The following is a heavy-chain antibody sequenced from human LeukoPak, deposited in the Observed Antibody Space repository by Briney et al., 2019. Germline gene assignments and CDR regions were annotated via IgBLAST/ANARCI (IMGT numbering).Heavy chain of an antibody. D-gene: IGHD1-26*01. J-gene: IGHJ4*02. CDR1: GFTFSSYS. CDR3: AKSSRGATDY. V-gene: IGHV3-48*01. Sequence: GGSLRLSCAASGFTFSSYSMNWVRQAPGKGLEWVSYISSSSSTIYYADSVKGRFTISRDNAKNSLYLQMNSLRAEDTAFYYCAKSSRGATDYWGQGTLVTVSS. CDR2: ISSSSSTI.